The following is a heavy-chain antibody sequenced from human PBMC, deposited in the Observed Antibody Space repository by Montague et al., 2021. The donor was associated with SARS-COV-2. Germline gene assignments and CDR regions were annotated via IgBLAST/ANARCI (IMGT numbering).Heavy chain of an antibody. CDR2: NNYTGST. V-gene: IGHV4-39*01. J-gene: IGHJ3*02. CDR3: ARHITGSGNAFDI. CDR1: GGSVSSSSYY. Sequence: SETLSLTCTVSGGSVSSSSYYWGWIRQPPGKGRVWIRSNNYTGSTYYNPSLKSRVTISVDTSKNQFSLKLSSVTAADTAVYYCARHITGSGNAFDIWGQGTMVTVSS. D-gene: IGHD3-10*01.